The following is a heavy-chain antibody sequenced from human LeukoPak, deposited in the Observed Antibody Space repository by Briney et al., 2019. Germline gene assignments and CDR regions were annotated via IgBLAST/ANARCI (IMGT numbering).Heavy chain of an antibody. J-gene: IGHJ5*02. Sequence: ASAMVFSKASAGTFSSYAISWVRHAPGQGLVWMGRIIPILGIANYEQKFQGRVTITADKSTSTAYIEPSSLRSEDTAVYYCARDPVTMHRGLIIRWFVPWGQGTLVTVS. D-gene: IGHD3-10*01. CDR3: ARDPVTMHRGLIIRWFVP. V-gene: IGHV1-69*04. CDR2: IIPILGIA. CDR1: AGTFSSYA.